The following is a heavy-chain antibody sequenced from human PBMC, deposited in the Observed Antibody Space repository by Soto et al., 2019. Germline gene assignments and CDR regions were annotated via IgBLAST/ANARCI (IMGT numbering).Heavy chain of an antibody. V-gene: IGHV1-69*13. CDR3: ATSIGTYCSGGSCYSSYYYYGMDV. J-gene: IGHJ6*02. CDR2: IIPIFGTA. D-gene: IGHD2-15*01. CDR1: GGTFSSYA. Sequence: SVKVSCKASGGTFSSYAISWVRQAPGQGLEWMGGIIPIFGTANYAQKFQGRVTITADESTSTAYMELSSLRSEDTAVYYCATSIGTYCSGGSCYSSYYYYGMDVWGQGPTVTVS.